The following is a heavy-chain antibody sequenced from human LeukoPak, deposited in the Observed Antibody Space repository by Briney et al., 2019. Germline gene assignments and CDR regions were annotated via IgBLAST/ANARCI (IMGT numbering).Heavy chain of an antibody. Sequence: GGSLRLSCAASGFTFSKYWMLWVRQAPGKGPESVSRINTDGTVTTYADSVKGRFTVSRDNADNTMFLQMNSVRDEDTAVYYCATKQWLAPPPDSWGQGTPVTVSS. CDR3: ATKQWLAPPPDS. J-gene: IGHJ4*02. CDR1: GFTFSKYW. CDR2: INTDGTVT. D-gene: IGHD6-19*01. V-gene: IGHV3-74*01.